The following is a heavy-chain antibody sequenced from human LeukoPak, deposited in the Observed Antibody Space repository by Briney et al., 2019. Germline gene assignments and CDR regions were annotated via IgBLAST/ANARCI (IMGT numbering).Heavy chain of an antibody. CDR1: GGSISSSSYY. V-gene: IGHV4-39*07. D-gene: IGHD2-15*01. Sequence: SETLSLTCTVSGGSISSSSYYWGWIRQPPGKGLEWIGSIYYSGSTYYNPSLKSRVTISVDTSKNQFSLKLSSVTAADTAVYYCARGYCSGGSCYSRFDYWGQGTLVTVSS. CDR2: IYYSGST. J-gene: IGHJ4*02. CDR3: ARGYCSGGSCYSRFDY.